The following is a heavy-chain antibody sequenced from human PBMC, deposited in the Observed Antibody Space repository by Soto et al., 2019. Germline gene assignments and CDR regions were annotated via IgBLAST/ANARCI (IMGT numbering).Heavy chain of an antibody. V-gene: IGHV1-3*05. CDR2: INAGNGNT. D-gene: IGHD2-21*02. CDR3: ARSIVVVTAPDY. Sequence: QVQLVQSGAEEKKSGASVKVSCKASGYTFTSYAMHWVRQAPGQRLEWMGWINAGNGNTKYSQKFQGRVTITRDTSASTAYMELSSLRSEDTAVYYCARSIVVVTAPDYWGQGTLVTVSS. CDR1: GYTFTSYA. J-gene: IGHJ4*02.